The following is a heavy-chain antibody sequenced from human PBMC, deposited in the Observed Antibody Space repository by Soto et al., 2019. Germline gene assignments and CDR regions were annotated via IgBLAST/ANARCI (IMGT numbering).Heavy chain of an antibody. CDR2: IFFTGTT. D-gene: IGHD1-26*01. CDR3: ARGSGWADFDY. Sequence: PSETLALSFTVCGCCISSANHYWSWIRQHPGKGLEWIGYIFFTGTTYYNPSLKSRLTISVDTSQNQFSLKLNSVTAADTAIYHCARGSGWADFDYWGQGTLVTVSS. CDR1: GCCISSANHY. J-gene: IGHJ4*02. V-gene: IGHV4-31*03.